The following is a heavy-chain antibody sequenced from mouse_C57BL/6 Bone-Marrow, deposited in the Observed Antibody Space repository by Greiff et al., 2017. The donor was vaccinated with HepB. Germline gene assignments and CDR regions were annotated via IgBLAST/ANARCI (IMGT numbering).Heavy chain of an antibody. V-gene: IGHV1-15*01. CDR1: GYTFTDYE. J-gene: IGHJ2*01. D-gene: IGHD2-1*01. CDR3: TKDGNYDY. CDR2: IDPETGGT. Sequence: QVQLKESGAELVRPGASVTLSCKASGYTFTDYEMHWVKQTPVHGLEWIGAIDPETGGTAYNQKFKGKAILTADKSSSTAYMELRSLTSEDSAVYYCTKDGNYDYWGQGTTLTVSS.